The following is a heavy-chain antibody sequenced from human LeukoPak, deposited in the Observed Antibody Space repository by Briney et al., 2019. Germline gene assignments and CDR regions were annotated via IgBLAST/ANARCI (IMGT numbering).Heavy chain of an antibody. CDR2: IIPMLGIA. Sequence: SVKVSCKGSGGTLSSYTISWVRQAPGQGGEWMGLIIPMLGIANYEQKFQGRVTINADKSTSTAYMELSSLRSEDTAVYYCARLTEWLSMGIDYWGQGTLVTVSS. CDR3: ARLTEWLSMGIDY. CDR1: GGTLSSYT. J-gene: IGHJ4*02. V-gene: IGHV1-69*02. D-gene: IGHD3-3*01.